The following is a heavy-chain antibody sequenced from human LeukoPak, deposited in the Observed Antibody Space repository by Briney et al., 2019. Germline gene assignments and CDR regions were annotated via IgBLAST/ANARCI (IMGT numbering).Heavy chain of an antibody. CDR2: ISLAGQT. CDR3: SRESGPFCPFGY. Sequence: PSETLSLTCGVSGGSISGTNCWSWVRQPPGQGLAWIGEISLAGQTNYNPSLNGRVTMSLDKSSNQLSLHLTSVTAADTATYVCSRESGPFCPFGYWGQGTLVIVSS. J-gene: IGHJ4*02. CDR1: GGSISGTNC. D-gene: IGHD1-26*01. V-gene: IGHV4/OR15-8*02.